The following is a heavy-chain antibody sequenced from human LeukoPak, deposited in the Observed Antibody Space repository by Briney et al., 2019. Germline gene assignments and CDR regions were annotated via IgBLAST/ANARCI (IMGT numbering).Heavy chain of an antibody. D-gene: IGHD6-19*01. CDR2: TYYRSNWYN. Sequence: SQTLSLTCAISGGRVSSNSAAWNWIRQSPSRGLEWLGRTYYRSNWYNDFPVSVKSRITTNQDTSTIQFSLLRNPVTPEDTAVYYLARGYTVAGEVTIDYWGQGTLVTVSS. CDR1: GGRVSSNSAA. CDR3: ARGYTVAGEVTIDY. J-gene: IGHJ4*02. V-gene: IGHV6-1*01.